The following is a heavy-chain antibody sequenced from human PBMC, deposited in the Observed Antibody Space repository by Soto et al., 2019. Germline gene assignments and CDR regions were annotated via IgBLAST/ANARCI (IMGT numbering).Heavy chain of an antibody. CDR1: GGSISSGGYS. D-gene: IGHD3-9*01. J-gene: IGHJ4*02. V-gene: IGHV4-30-2*01. CDR3: ARGQYYDILTGSYYFDY. CDR2: IYHSGST. Sequence: QLQLQESGSGLVKPSQTLSLTCAVSGGSISSGGYSWSWIRQPPGKGLEWIGYIYHSGSTYYNPSLKSRVTISVDRSKNQFSLKLSSVTAADTAVYYCARGQYYDILTGSYYFDYWGQGTLVTVSS.